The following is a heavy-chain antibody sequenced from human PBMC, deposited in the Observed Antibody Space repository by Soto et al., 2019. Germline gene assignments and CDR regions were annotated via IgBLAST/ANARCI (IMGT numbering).Heavy chain of an antibody. CDR3: AKDMSSGWFDY. D-gene: IGHD6-19*01. CDR2: ISWNSGSI. CDR1: GFTFDDYA. J-gene: IGHJ4*02. Sequence: EVQLVESVGGLVQPGRSLRLSCAASGFTFDDYAMHWVRQAPGKGLEWVSGISWNSGSIGYADSVKGRFTISRDNAKNSLYLQMNSLRAEDTALYYCAKDMSSGWFDYWGQGTLVTVSS. V-gene: IGHV3-9*01.